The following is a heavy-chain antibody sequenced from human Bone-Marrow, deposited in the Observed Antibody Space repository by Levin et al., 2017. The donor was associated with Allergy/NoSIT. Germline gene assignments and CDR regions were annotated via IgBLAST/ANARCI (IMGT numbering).Heavy chain of an antibody. CDR2: IYSVGST. V-gene: IGHV3-53*01. J-gene: IGHJ4*02. D-gene: IGHD3-10*02. CDR1: GFTVNNNY. CDR3: ARNVPVPDLRY. Sequence: GESLKISCAASGFTVNNNYMTWVRQAPGKGLEWVSLIYSVGSTYYADSVKGRFTISRDSSKNTVYLQMNNLRAEDTAVYYCARNVPVPDLRYWGQGTLVTVSS.